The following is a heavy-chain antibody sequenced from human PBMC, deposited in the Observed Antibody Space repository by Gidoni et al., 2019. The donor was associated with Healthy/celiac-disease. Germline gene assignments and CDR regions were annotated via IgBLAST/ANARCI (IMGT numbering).Heavy chain of an antibody. D-gene: IGHD2-15*01. CDR1: GGSISSYY. Sequence: QVQLQESGPGLVKPSETLSLTCTVSGGSISSYYWSWIRQPPGKGLEWIGYIYYSGSTNYNPSLKSRVTLSVDTSKNQFSLKLSSVTAADTAVYYCARSREYCSGGSCYADAFDIWGQGTLVTVSS. J-gene: IGHJ3*02. CDR3: ARSREYCSGGSCYADAFDI. V-gene: IGHV4-59*01. CDR2: IYYSGST.